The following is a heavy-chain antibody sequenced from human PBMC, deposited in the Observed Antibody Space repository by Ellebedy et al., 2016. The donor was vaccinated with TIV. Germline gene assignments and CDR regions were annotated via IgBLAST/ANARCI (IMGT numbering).Heavy chain of an antibody. CDR3: ARRKREGDYDYFGFDH. CDR2: INGDRTTT. Sequence: GESLKISCAVSGFTFSSYWMQWVRQAPGKGLVWVSGINGDRTTTTYADSVKGRFTISRDNAKNTLYLQMNSLRVEDTAVYFCARRKREGDYDYFGFDHWGRGTLVTVSP. J-gene: IGHJ4*02. D-gene: IGHD5-12*01. CDR1: GFTFSSYW. V-gene: IGHV3-74*03.